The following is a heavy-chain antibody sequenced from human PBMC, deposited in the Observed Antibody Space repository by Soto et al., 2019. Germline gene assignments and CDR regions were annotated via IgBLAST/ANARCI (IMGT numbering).Heavy chain of an antibody. CDR2: INSDGSST. CDR3: ARDPGLYSSSWYLDY. D-gene: IGHD6-13*01. Sequence: EVQLVESGVGLVQPGGSLRLSCAASGFTFSSYWMHWVRQAPGKGLVWVSRINSDGSSTSYADSVKGRFTISRDDAKNTLYLKMNSLRAEDTAVYYCARDPGLYSSSWYLDYWGQGTLVTVSS. J-gene: IGHJ4*02. V-gene: IGHV3-74*01. CDR1: GFTFSSYW.